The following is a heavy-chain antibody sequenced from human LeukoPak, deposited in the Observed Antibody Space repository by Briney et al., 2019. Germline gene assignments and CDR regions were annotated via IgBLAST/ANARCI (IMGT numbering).Heavy chain of an antibody. V-gene: IGHV1-24*01. CDR2: FDPEDGET. J-gene: IGHJ4*02. CDR3: ATLGGSYPAYYFDY. D-gene: IGHD1-26*01. Sequence: ASVTVSCKVSGYTLTELSMHWVRQAPGKGLEWMGGFDPEDGETIYAQKFQGRVTMTEDTSTDTAYMELSSLRSEDTAVYYCATLGGSYPAYYFDYWGQGTLVTVSS. CDR1: GYTLTELS.